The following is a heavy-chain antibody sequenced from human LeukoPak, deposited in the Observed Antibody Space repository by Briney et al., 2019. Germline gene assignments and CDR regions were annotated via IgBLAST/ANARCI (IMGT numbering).Heavy chain of an antibody. CDR2: ISSSSSYI. J-gene: IGHJ4*02. D-gene: IGHD1-26*01. CDR1: GFTFSSYS. V-gene: IGHV3-21*01. CDR3: ARDRGRGFDY. Sequence: GGSLRLSCAASGFTFSSYSMNWVRQAPGKGLEWVSSISSSSSYIYYADSVMGRFTISRDNAKNSLYLQMNSLRAEDTAVYYCARDRGRGFDYWGQGTLVTVSS.